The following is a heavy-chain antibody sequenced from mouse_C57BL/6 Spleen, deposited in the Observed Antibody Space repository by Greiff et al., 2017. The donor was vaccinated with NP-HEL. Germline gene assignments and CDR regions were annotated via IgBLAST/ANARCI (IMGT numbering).Heavy chain of an antibody. Sequence: EVQLQQSGPELVKPGASVKMSCKASGYTFTDYNMHWVKQSHGKSLEWIGYINPNNGGTSYNQKFKGKATLTVNKSSSTAYMELRSLTSEDSAVYYCARDRDYLYYFDYWGQGTTLTVSS. D-gene: IGHD2-4*01. CDR1: GYTFTDYN. CDR3: ARDRDYLYYFDY. CDR2: INPNNGGT. J-gene: IGHJ2*01. V-gene: IGHV1-22*01.